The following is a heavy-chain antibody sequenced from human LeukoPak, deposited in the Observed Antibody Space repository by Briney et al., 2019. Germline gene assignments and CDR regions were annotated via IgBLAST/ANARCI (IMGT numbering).Heavy chain of an antibody. CDR1: RDSISTYY. V-gene: IGHV4-59*01. J-gene: IGHJ4*02. CDR3: ATGGAGELLVVY. D-gene: IGHD3-10*01. Sequence: SETLSLTCTVSRDSISTYYWSWIRQPPGKGLEWIGYIHYSGSINYNPSLKSRVTISVDTSKNQFSLKLSSVTAADTAVYYCATGGAGELLVVYWGQGTLVTVSS. CDR2: IHYSGSI.